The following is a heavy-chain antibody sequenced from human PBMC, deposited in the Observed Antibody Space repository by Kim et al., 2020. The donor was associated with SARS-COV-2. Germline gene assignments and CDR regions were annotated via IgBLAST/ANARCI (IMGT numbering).Heavy chain of an antibody. CDR2: IDTDGSET. CDR1: GITLTGYW. Sequence: GGSLRLSCAASGITLTGYWMHWVRQGAGKGLVWVARIDTDGSETFYADSVEGRFTISRDNAKKMVYLEMNSLRLEDTAVYYCVRDRRTWDWGQGNLVTVSS. D-gene: IGHD1-7*01. J-gene: IGHJ4*02. V-gene: IGHV3-74*01. CDR3: VRDRRTWD.